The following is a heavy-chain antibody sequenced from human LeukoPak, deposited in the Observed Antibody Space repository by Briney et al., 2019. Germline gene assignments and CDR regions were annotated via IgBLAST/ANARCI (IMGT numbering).Heavy chain of an antibody. J-gene: IGHJ4*02. Sequence: PGRSLRLSCAASGFTFSSYGMHWVRQAPGNGLEWVAVIWYDGSNKYYADSVKGRFTISRDNSKTTLYLQMNSLRAEDTAVYYCARDRRGVVDYWGQGTLVTVSS. D-gene: IGHD3-10*01. CDR2: IWYDGSNK. V-gene: IGHV3-33*01. CDR1: GFTFSSYG. CDR3: ARDRRGVVDY.